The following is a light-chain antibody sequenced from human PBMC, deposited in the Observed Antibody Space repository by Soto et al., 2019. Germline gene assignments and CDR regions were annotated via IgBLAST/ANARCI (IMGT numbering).Light chain of an antibody. V-gene: IGKV3-11*01. CDR3: QQRSNWPPTIT. CDR1: QSISRY. J-gene: IGKJ3*01. CDR2: AAS. Sequence: EIVLTQSPATLSLSPGERATLSCRASQSISRYLAWYQQKPGQSPRLLIYAASERATGIPARFSGSGSGTDFTLTISSLEPEDFAVYYCQQRSNWPPTITFGPGTKVDIK.